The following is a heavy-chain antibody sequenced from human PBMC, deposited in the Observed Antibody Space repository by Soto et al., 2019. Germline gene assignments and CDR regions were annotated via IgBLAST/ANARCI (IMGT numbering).Heavy chain of an antibody. Sequence: PGGSLRLSCAASGFTFSSYAMSWVRQAPGKGLESVPAISGSGGSTYYADSVKGRFTISRDNSKNTLYLQMNSLRAEDTAVYYCVKGIAYCGGDCYTTFDYWGQGTLVTVSS. J-gene: IGHJ4*02. CDR3: VKGIAYCGGDCYTTFDY. V-gene: IGHV3-23*01. CDR1: GFTFSSYA. D-gene: IGHD2-21*02. CDR2: ISGSGGST.